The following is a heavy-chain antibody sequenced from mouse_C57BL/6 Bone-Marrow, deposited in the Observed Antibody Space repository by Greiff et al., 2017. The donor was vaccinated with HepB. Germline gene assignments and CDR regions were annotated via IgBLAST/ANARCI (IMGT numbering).Heavy chain of an antibody. Sequence: DVKLVESGGGLVKPGGSLKLSCAASGFTFSSYAMSWVRQTPEKRLEWVATISDGGSYTYYPDNVKGRFTISRDKAKNNLYLQMSHLKSEDTAMYYCARGTGTGDFDYWGQGTTLTVSS. J-gene: IGHJ2*01. CDR3: ARGTGTGDFDY. D-gene: IGHD4-1*01. V-gene: IGHV5-4*03. CDR2: ISDGGSYT. CDR1: GFTFSSYA.